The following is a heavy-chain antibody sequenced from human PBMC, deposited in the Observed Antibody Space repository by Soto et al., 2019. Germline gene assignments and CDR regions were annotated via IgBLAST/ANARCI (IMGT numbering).Heavy chain of an antibody. CDR2: TRNKANSYTT. Sequence: GGSLRLSCAASGFTFSDHYMDWVRQAPGKGLEWVGRTRNKANSYTTEYAASVKGRFTISRDDSKNSLYLQMNSLKTEDTAVYYCASFGVTTRNSGLSYWGQGTLVTVSS. D-gene: IGHD5-12*01. CDR3: ASFGVTTRNSGLSY. V-gene: IGHV3-72*01. CDR1: GFTFSDHY. J-gene: IGHJ4*02.